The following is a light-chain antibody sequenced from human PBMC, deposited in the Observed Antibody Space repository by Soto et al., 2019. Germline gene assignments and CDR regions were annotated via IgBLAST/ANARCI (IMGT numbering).Light chain of an antibody. V-gene: IGLV2-14*03. J-gene: IGLJ2*01. CDR1: SSDVGAYKY. CDR2: DVS. Sequence: QSALTQPASVSGSPGQSITISCTGTSSDVGAYKYVSWYQLHPGKAPKLVIYDVSNRPSGVSNRFSGSKSGNTASLTISGLKAEDEADYYCSSYTSSSFPVIYGGGTKLTVL. CDR3: SSYTSSSFPVI.